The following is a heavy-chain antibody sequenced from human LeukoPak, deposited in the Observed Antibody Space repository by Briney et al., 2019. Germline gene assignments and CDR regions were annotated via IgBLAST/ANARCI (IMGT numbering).Heavy chain of an antibody. V-gene: IGHV3-13*01. D-gene: IGHD6-13*01. CDR2: IGTAGEI. J-gene: IGHJ2*01. Sequence: GGSLRLSCAASGFTFSSYDVHWVRQATGKGLEWVSGIGTAGEIYYPGSVKGRFTISRENAKNSLYLQMNSLRAGDTAVYYCARAAYSSTWYSRYFDLWGRGTLVTVSS. CDR3: ARAAYSSTWYSRYFDL. CDR1: GFTFSSYD.